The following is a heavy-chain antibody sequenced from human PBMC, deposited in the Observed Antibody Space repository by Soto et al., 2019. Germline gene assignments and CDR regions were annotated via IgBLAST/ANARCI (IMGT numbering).Heavy chain of an antibody. D-gene: IGHD6-13*01. J-gene: IGHJ6*02. Sequence: GGSLRLCCAASGFTFSSYGMHWVRQAPGKGLEWVAVISYDGSNKYYADSVKGRFTISRDNSKNTLYLQMNSLRAEDTAVYYCAKARSSWYYYYGMDVWGQGTTVTVSS. CDR2: ISYDGSNK. CDR1: GFTFSSYG. CDR3: AKARSSWYYYYGMDV. V-gene: IGHV3-30*18.